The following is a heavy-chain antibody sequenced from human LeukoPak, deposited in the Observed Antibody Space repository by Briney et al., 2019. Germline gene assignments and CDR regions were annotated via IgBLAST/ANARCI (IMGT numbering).Heavy chain of an antibody. V-gene: IGHV5-51*01. CDR3: ARHNDGYNGYGGIDY. CDR2: IYPGDSDT. CDR1: GYSFTSYW. J-gene: IGHJ4*02. Sequence: GESLKISCKGSGYSFTSYWIGWVRQMPGKGLEWMGIIYPGDSDTRYSPSFQGQVTISADKSISTAYLQWSSLKASDTAMYYCARHNDGYNGYGGIDYWGQGTLVTVSS. D-gene: IGHD5-12*01.